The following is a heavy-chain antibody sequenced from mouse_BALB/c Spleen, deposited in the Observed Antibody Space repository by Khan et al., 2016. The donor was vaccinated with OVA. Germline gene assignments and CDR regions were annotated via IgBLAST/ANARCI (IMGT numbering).Heavy chain of an antibody. CDR3: ARDGSRYNYAMDY. CDR1: GYSITSDYA. J-gene: IGHJ4*01. Sequence: EVQLVESGPGLEKPSQSLSLTCTVTGYSITSDYAWNWIRQFPGNKLEWMGYISSSGSTNYNPALKSRISITRDTSKNQFFLQLNSVTTEDTATYYCARDGSRYNYAMDYWGQGTSVTVSA. D-gene: IGHD2-3*01. CDR2: ISSSGST. V-gene: IGHV3-2*02.